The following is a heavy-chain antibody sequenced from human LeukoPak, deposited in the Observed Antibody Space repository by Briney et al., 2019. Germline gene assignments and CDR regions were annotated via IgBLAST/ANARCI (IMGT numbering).Heavy chain of an antibody. CDR2: ILNNGVST. CDR1: GFTFSSHW. Sequence: GGSLRLSCAASGFTFSSHWMSWVRQAPGMGLEWVSTILNNGVSTYHADSVKGRFTISRDNSRNTLHLQMNSLRAEDTAVYYCAKGGGRPLDDAFDVWGQGTMVTVSS. J-gene: IGHJ3*01. V-gene: IGHV3-23*01. CDR3: AKGGGRPLDDAFDV.